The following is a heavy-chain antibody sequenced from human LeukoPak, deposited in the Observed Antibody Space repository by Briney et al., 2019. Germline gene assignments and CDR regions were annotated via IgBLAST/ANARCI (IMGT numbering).Heavy chain of an antibody. Sequence: SETLSLTCSVSGGSIRSYYWSWIRQPPGKGLEWIGYIYYSGNTNYNPSLKSRVTISVDTSKNQFSLKLSSVSAADTAVYYCARVYYSRSYDYWYFDLWGRGTLVTVSS. D-gene: IGHD6-13*01. CDR2: IYYSGNT. V-gene: IGHV4-59*01. CDR1: GGSIRSYY. CDR3: ARVYYSRSYDYWYFDL. J-gene: IGHJ2*01.